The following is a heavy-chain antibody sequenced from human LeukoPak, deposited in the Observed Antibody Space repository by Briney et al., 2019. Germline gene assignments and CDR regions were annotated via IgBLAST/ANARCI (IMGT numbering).Heavy chain of an antibody. CDR2: IYKSGGT. D-gene: IGHD7-27*01. CDR3: AKDWELGS. J-gene: IGHJ5*02. Sequence: SETLSLTCSVSGASINSHYWNWIRQPPGKGLEWIGNIYKSGGTNYNPSLKSRVTISLDTSKDQFSLRLTSVTAADTAFYYCAKDWELGSWGQGTLVTVSS. CDR1: GASINSHY. V-gene: IGHV4-59*11.